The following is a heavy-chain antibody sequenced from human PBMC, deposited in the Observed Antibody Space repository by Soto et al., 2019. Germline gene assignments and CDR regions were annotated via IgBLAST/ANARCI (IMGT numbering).Heavy chain of an antibody. CDR2: IYYSGST. Sequence: QVQLQESGPGLVKPSETLSLTCTVSGGSISSYYWSWIRQPPGKGLEWIGYIYYSGSTNYNPSLKSRVTISVDTAKNPFSLKLSSVTAADTAVYYCARGGGLGAVARLYYYYGMDVWGQGTTVTVSS. D-gene: IGHD1-26*01. V-gene: IGHV4-59*01. CDR3: ARGGGLGAVARLYYYYGMDV. J-gene: IGHJ6*02. CDR1: GGSISSYY.